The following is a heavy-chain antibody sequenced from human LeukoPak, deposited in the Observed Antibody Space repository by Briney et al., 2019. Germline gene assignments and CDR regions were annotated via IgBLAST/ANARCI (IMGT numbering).Heavy chain of an antibody. CDR1: GFTFSDHY. CDR2: SRNRAKSYTT. CDR3: ARADSSGWYDGYYYYYGMDV. J-gene: IGHJ6*04. Sequence: GGSLRLSCAASGFTFSDHYMDWVRQAPGKGLEWVGRSRNRAKSYTTDYAASVRGRFTISRDDSQNSLYLQMRSLKAEDTAVYYCARADSSGWYDGYYYYYGMDVWGKGTTVTVSS. V-gene: IGHV3-72*01. D-gene: IGHD6-19*01.